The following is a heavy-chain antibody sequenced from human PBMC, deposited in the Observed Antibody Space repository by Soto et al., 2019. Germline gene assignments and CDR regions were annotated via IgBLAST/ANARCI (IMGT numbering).Heavy chain of an antibody. CDR2: IYPGDSET. CDR1: GYTFTNYW. CDR3: ARKYYYGAGTLDY. V-gene: IGHV5-51*01. Sequence: PGESLKISCKGSGYTFTNYWIGWVRQMPGKGLEWMGIIYPGDSETRYTPYFQGQVTMSADKSISTAYLEWSRLKASDSAMYYCARKYYYGAGTLDYWGQGPLVTVSS. J-gene: IGHJ4*02. D-gene: IGHD3-10*01.